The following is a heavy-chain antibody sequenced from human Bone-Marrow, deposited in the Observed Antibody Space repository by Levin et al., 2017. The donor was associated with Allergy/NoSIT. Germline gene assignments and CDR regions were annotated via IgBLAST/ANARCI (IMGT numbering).Heavy chain of an antibody. V-gene: IGHV1-2*02. CDR3: ASPPFVYGSGNYYAY. Sequence: PGESLKISCKASEYTFPAYHMHWVRQAPGQGLEWMGRITPDSGDTNYAQKFQGRVTMTRYTSISTVYMELSRLRSDDTAVYYCASPPFVYGSGNYYAYWGHGTLVTVSS. CDR2: ITPDSGDT. D-gene: IGHD3-10*01. CDR1: EYTFPAYH. J-gene: IGHJ4*01.